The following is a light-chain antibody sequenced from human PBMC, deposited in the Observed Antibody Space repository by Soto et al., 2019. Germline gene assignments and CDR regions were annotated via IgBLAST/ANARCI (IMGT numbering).Light chain of an antibody. CDR1: QSISSY. CDR2: EAS. J-gene: IGKJ1*01. Sequence: DIQMTQSPSSLSASVGDRVTITCRASQSISSYLNWYQQKPGKAPKLLIYEASSLESGVPSRFSGSGSGTEFTLTISSLQPDDFATYYCQQDNSYFWTFGQGTKVDIK. CDR3: QQDNSYFWT. V-gene: IGKV1-5*01.